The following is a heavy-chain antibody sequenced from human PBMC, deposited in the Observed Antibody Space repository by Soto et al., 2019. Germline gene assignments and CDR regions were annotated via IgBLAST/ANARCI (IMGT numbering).Heavy chain of an antibody. CDR1: GFTFSSHN. J-gene: IGHJ4*02. V-gene: IGHV3-48*02. CDR2: ISSSSNTI. D-gene: IGHD2-2*01. Sequence: EVQLVESGGGLVQPGGSLRLSCAASGFTFSSHNTNWVRQAPGKGLEWVSYISSSSNTIHYADSVKGRFTISRDNAKNSLYLQMNSLRDEDTAVYYCARDPSALVDFDYWGQGTLVTVSS. CDR3: ARDPSALVDFDY.